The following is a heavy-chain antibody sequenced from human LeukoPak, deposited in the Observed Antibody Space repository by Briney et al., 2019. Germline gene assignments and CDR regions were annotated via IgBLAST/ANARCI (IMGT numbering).Heavy chain of an antibody. CDR2: IIPIYGTA. V-gene: IGHV1-69*13. J-gene: IGHJ5*02. CDR1: GGPFSNYP. Sequence: SVKVSCKASGGPFSNYPIIWVRQAPGRGLEWLGGIIPIYGTANYALMFQGRITLTAHESTATAYMELRSLTSDDTAMYFCATHTGGYNYWWFDIWGQGTLVTVSS. CDR3: ATHTGGYNYWWFDI. D-gene: IGHD5-24*01.